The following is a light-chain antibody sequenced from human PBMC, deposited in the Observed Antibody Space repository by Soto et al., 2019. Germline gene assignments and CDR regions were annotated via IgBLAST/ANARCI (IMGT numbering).Light chain of an antibody. CDR2: GAS. J-gene: IGKJ1*01. V-gene: IGKV3-20*01. CDR3: QQYGSSLWT. CDR1: QSVSSNY. Sequence: ENVLTQSPGTLSLSPGERVTLSCRASQSVSSNYLAWHQQKPGQAPRLLIYGASSRATGISDRFSGSGSGRDFTLTISRLEPEDFAVYYCQQYGSSLWTFGHGTKVEIK.